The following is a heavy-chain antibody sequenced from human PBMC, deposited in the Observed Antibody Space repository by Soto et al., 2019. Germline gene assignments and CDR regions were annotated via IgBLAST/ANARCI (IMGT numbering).Heavy chain of an antibody. CDR3: AKVFEWLRYFDY. D-gene: IGHD5-12*01. CDR2: ISGSGGST. V-gene: IGHV3-23*01. Sequence: GGSLRLSCAASGFTFSSYAMSWVRQAPGKGLEWVSAISGSGGSTYYADSVKGRFTISRDNSKNTLHLQMNSLRAEDTAVYYCAKVFEWLRYFDYWGQGTLVTVSS. J-gene: IGHJ4*02. CDR1: GFTFSSYA.